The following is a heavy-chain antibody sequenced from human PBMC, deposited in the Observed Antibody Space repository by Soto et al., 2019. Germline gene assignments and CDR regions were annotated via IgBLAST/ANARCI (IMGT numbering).Heavy chain of an antibody. J-gene: IGHJ4*02. CDR3: ARELGYCSSTSCYSTIFCDY. CDR1: GYTFTSYG. CDR2: ISAYNGNT. Sequence: QVQLVQSGAEVKKPGASVKVSCKASGYTFTSYGISWVRQAPGQGLEWMGWISAYNGNTNYAQKRQGRVTMTTDTSTSTAYMELRSLRSDDTAVYYCARELGYCSSTSCYSTIFCDYWGQGTLVTVSS. V-gene: IGHV1-18*01. D-gene: IGHD2-2*01.